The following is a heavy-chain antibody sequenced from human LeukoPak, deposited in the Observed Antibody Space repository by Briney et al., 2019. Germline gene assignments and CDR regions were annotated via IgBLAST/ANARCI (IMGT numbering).Heavy chain of an antibody. D-gene: IGHD4-17*01. CDR1: DGSISSYD. V-gene: IGHV4-4*07. CDR2: VYNSGGT. Sequence: SETLSLTCTVSDGSISSYDWNWIRQPAGKGLEWIGRVYNSGGTNYNPSLKSRVTMSLVTSKNQFSLKLSSVTAADTAVYYCVRGDFGDSLDYWGQGTLVTVSS. J-gene: IGHJ4*02. CDR3: VRGDFGDSLDY.